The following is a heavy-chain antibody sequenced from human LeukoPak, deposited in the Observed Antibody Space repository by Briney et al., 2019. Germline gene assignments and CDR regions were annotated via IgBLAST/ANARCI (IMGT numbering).Heavy chain of an antibody. Sequence: KHSHTLSLTCAISGHSDYRNSAAWNWISQSPSRGLEWLGRTYYRSKWYNDYAVSVKSRITINPDTSKNQFSLQLNSVTPEDTAVYYCAREGRAVAGNHFDYWGQGTLVTVSS. CDR3: AREGRAVAGNHFDY. CDR1: GHSDYRNSAA. J-gene: IGHJ4*02. D-gene: IGHD6-19*01. CDR2: TYYRSKWYN. V-gene: IGHV6-1*01.